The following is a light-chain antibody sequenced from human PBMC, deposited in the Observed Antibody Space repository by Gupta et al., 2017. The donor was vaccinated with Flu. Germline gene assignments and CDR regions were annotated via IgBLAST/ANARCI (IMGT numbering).Light chain of an antibody. CDR1: SSDVGGYNF. CDR2: DVN. J-gene: IGLJ2*01. V-gene: IGLV2-14*03. CDR3: SSKSSRGVV. Sequence: QSALTQPASVSGSLGQSSTISCTGTSSDVGGYNFVSWYQQHPGQAPKLIIYDVNNRPSGVSDRFSASKSGNTASMXIXGLQAEXESYYYSSSKSSRGVVFGGGTRLTVL.